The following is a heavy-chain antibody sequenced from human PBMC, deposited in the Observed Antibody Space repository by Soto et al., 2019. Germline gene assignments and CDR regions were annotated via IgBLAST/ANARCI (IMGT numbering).Heavy chain of an antibody. V-gene: IGHV1-69*12. CDR3: ARDGAARVDRNDYYDYGMDV. CDR2: IIPIFGTA. Sequence: QVQLVQSGAEVKKPGSSVKVSCKASGGTFSSYAISWARQAPGQALEWMGVIIPIFGTANYAQKFQARVTITADESKSTDCMSLSSVRFEDTTVYYCARDGAARVDRNDYYDYGMDVWGQGSTVTVAS. CDR1: GGTFSSYA. D-gene: IGHD6-25*01. J-gene: IGHJ6*02.